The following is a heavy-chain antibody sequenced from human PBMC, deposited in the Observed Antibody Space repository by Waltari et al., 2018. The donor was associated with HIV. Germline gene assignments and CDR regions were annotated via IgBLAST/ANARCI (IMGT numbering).Heavy chain of an antibody. CDR3: TTDKSWSPDY. CDR2: IKRKIDGGTA. J-gene: IGHJ4*02. Sequence: EVRLVESGGGLVKPGGSHIMSWKASGFDFSPAWMSWVRQAPGKGLEWLGRIKRKIDGGTADYTQSVQGRFSISRDDSTNTLYLEMNRLKSEDTAVYYCTTDKSWSPDYWGQGTLVTVSS. CDR1: GFDFSPAW. V-gene: IGHV3-15*01.